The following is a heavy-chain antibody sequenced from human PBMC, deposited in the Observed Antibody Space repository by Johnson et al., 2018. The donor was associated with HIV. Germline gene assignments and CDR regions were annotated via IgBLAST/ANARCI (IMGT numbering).Heavy chain of an antibody. Sequence: VQLVESGGGLVQPGGSLKLSCAASGFTFSGSAMHWVRQASGKGLEWVGRIRSKAHSYATAYAASVKGRFTISRDDSKNTAYLQMNSLRAEDKAVYYCARGQLDMGAGAFDIWGQGTMVTVSS. V-gene: IGHV3-73*01. D-gene: IGHD6-13*01. CDR2: IRSKAHSYAT. CDR3: ARGQLDMGAGAFDI. CDR1: GFTFSGSA. J-gene: IGHJ3*02.